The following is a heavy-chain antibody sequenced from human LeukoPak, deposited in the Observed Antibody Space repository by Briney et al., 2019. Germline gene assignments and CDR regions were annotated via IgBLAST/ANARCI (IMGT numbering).Heavy chain of an antibody. CDR1: GGTFSSYD. CDR2: ITPMFGTA. CDR3: ARGWLAEATVVTPYNY. J-gene: IGHJ4*02. V-gene: IGHV1-69*13. Sequence: SVKVSCKASGGTFSSYDISWVRQAPGQGLEWMGGITPMFGTAKYAQKFQGRVTITAVESMSTAYMELSSLRSEDTAVYYCARGWLAEATVVTPYNYWGQGTLVTVSS. D-gene: IGHD4-23*01.